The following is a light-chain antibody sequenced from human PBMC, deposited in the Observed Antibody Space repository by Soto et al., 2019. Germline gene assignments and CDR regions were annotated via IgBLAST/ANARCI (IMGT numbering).Light chain of an antibody. J-gene: IGKJ1*01. CDR1: QDIAIY. CDR3: QQSDSAPPWT. CDR2: AAS. V-gene: IGKV1-9*01. Sequence: IQLTQSPSSLSASAGDRVTITCRASQDIAIYLAWYQQKPGEAPKLLIYAASTLYGGVPSRFSGSGSGTDFSLTISSLQPEDLATYYCQQSDSAPPWTFGQGNKVDIK.